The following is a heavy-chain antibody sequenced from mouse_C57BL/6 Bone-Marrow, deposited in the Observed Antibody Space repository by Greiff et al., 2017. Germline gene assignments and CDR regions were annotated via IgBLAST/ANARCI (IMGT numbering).Heavy chain of an antibody. V-gene: IGHV1-54*01. Sequence: VQLQESGAELVRPGTSVKVSCKASGYAFTNYLIEWVQQRPGQGLEWIGVINPGSGGTNDNEKFKGKATLTADKSSSTAYMQLSSLTSEDSAVYFCARSTVVATRHIDYWGQGTALTVSS. J-gene: IGHJ2*01. CDR3: ARSTVVATRHIDY. CDR1: GYAFTNYL. CDR2: INPGSGGT. D-gene: IGHD1-1*01.